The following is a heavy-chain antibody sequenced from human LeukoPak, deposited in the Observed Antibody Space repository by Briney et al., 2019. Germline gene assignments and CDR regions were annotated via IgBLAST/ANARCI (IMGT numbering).Heavy chain of an antibody. Sequence: GGSLRLSCAASGFTFSSYSMNWVRQAPGKGLEWVSYISSSTSTIYYADSVKGRFTISRDNSKNTLYLQMNSLRAEDTAVYYCAKSVPSSGWGWGQGTLVTVSS. CDR1: GFTFSSYS. D-gene: IGHD6-19*01. CDR2: ISSSTSTI. V-gene: IGHV3-48*01. CDR3: AKSVPSSGWG. J-gene: IGHJ4*02.